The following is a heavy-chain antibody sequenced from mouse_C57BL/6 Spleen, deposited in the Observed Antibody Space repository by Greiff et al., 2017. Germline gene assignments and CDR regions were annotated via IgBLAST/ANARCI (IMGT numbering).Heavy chain of an antibody. V-gene: IGHV1-80*01. CDR2: IYPGDGDT. D-gene: IGHD1-1*01. J-gene: IGHJ1*03. CDR1: GYAFSSYW. Sequence: QVQLQQSGAELVKPGASVKISCKASGYAFSSYWMNWVKQRPGKGLEWIGQIYPGDGDTNYNGKFKGKGTLTADKSSSTAYMQLSSLTSEDSAVYFCARDEGSYVSSFYWYFDVWGTGTTVTVSS. CDR3: ARDEGSYVSSFYWYFDV.